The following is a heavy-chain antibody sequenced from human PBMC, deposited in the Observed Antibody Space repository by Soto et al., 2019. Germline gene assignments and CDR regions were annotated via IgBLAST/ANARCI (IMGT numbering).Heavy chain of an antibody. V-gene: IGHV3-53*01. CDR3: ARMGWELPFDY. D-gene: IGHD1-26*01. Sequence: GSLRLSCSASGFTFSSYSMNWVRQAPGKGLEWVSVIYSGGSTYYADSVKGRFTISRDNSKNTLYLQMNSLRAEDTAVYYCARMGWELPFDYWGQGTLVTVSS. CDR1: GFTFSSYS. CDR2: IYSGGST. J-gene: IGHJ4*02.